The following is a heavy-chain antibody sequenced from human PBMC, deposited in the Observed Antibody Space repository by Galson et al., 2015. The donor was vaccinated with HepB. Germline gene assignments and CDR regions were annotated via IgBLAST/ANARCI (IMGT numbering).Heavy chain of an antibody. D-gene: IGHD2-8*02. CDR3: TTDVYYSTYWSWLDP. CDR2: IKSKTGGETT. V-gene: IGHV3-15*01. J-gene: IGHJ5*02. CDR1: GFPFNNAW. Sequence: SLRLSCAASGFPFNNAWMTWVRQAPGRGLEWVGRIKSKTGGETTDYAAPVKGRFTISRDDSKNSLYLQMNSLKTEDTAVYYCTTDVYYSTYWSWLDPWGQGTLVTVSS.